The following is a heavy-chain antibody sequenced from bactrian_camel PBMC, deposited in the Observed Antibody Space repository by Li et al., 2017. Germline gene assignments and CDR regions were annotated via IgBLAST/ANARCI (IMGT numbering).Heavy chain of an antibody. CDR3: AADENYCYLEYEYKI. J-gene: IGHJ4*01. D-gene: IGHD1*01. V-gene: IGHV3S40*01. CDR1: GYTSSPYC. CDR2: IYRGGVNT. Sequence: DVQLVESGGGSVQAGESLRLSCAASGYTSSPYCMAWFRQAPGKEREGVATIYRGGVNTYYDDSVKGRFTLVQDNAQGTVYLQMNDLEPSDTAMYYCAADENYCYLEYEYKIWGQGTQVTVS.